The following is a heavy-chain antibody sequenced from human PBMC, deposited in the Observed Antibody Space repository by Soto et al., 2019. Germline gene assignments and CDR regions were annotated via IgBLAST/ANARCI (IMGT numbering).Heavy chain of an antibody. CDR1: GYSFTNYW. Sequence: GESLKISCRGSGYSFTNYWIGWVRQMPGKGLEWMGIIYPGDSDTRYSPSFQGQVTISADKSISTAYLQWSSPKASDTAMYYCARLVNIFDFDYWGQGTLVTVSS. D-gene: IGHD2-21*01. V-gene: IGHV5-51*01. CDR3: ARLVNIFDFDY. J-gene: IGHJ4*02. CDR2: IYPGDSDT.